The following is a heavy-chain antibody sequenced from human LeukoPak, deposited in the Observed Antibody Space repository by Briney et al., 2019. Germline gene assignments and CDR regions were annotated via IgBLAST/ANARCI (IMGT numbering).Heavy chain of an antibody. CDR1: GGSFSGYY. Sequence: SETLSLTCAVYGGSFSGYYWSWIRQPPGKGLEWIGEINHSGSTNYNPSLKSRVTISVDTSKNQFSLKLSSVTAADTAVYYCARDTVVPAAKGVDVWGKGTTVTVSS. V-gene: IGHV4-34*01. CDR3: ARDTVVPAAKGVDV. D-gene: IGHD2-2*01. CDR2: INHSGST. J-gene: IGHJ6*04.